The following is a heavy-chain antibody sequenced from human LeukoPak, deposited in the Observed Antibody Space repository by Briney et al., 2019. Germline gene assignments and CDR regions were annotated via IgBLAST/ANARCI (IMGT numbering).Heavy chain of an antibody. CDR3: VSWSGYGAY. Sequence: GGSLRLSCAASGFTVSSNYMSWVRQAPGKGLEWVAHINQAGSDKYYVDSVKGRFTISRDNAENSLFLQMNSLRAEDTAVYYCVSWSGYGAYWGQGTLVTVSS. J-gene: IGHJ4*02. D-gene: IGHD2-15*01. V-gene: IGHV3-7*01. CDR2: INQAGSDK. CDR1: GFTVSSNY.